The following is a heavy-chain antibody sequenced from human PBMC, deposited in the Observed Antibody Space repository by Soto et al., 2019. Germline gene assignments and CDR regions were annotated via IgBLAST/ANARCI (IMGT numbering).Heavy chain of an antibody. CDR2: LSGSGSST. V-gene: IGHV3-23*01. CDR1: GFTFSSYA. D-gene: IGHD6-19*01. J-gene: IGHJ4*02. Sequence: EVQLLESGGGLVQPGGSLRLSCAASGFTFSSYAMSWVRQAPGKGLEWVSGLSGSGSSTYYAASVKGRFTISRDNSKNTLYLHTNSLRAEDTAVYYCARRPWGSGWYYFDYWGQGTLVTVSS. CDR3: ARRPWGSGWYYFDY.